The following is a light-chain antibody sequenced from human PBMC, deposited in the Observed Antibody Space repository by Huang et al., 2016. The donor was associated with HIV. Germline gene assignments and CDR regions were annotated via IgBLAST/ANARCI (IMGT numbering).Light chain of an antibody. CDR3: QHQWT. V-gene: IGKV1-5*03. Sequence: DIQVTQSPSTLSAFVGDRVNITCRTSQRISDWLAWYQQRPGNAPNLLISKASNLEGGVPLRFSGNGSGTEFTLTINGLQPDDLATYYCQHQWTFGQGTKVEIK. J-gene: IGKJ1*01. CDR1: QRISDW. CDR2: KAS.